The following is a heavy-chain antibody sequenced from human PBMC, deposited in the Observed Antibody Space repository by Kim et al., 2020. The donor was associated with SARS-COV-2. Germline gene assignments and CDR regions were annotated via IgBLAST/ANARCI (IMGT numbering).Heavy chain of an antibody. D-gene: IGHD3-10*01. V-gene: IGHV1-8*01. CDR1: GYTFTSYD. CDR3: ARGPFEDWWFGELLYFATSWFDP. J-gene: IGHJ5*02. Sequence: ASVKVSCKASGYTFTSYDINWVRQATGQGLEWMGWMNPNSGNTGYAQKFQGRVTMTRNTSISTAYMELSSLRSEDTAVYYCARGPFEDWWFGELLYFATSWFDPWGQGTRVTVSS. CDR2: MNPNSGNT.